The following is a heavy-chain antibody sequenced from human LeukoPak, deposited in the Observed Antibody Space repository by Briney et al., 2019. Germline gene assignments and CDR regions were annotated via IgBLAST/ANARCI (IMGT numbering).Heavy chain of an antibody. Sequence: ASVKVSCKASGYTFTSYAMHWVRQAPGQRLEWMGWINAGNGNTKYSQKFQGRVTITRDTSASTAYMELSSLRSEDTAVYYCARARVIAVAGTLDYWGQGTLVTVSS. CDR3: ARARVIAVAGTLDY. CDR2: INAGNGNT. J-gene: IGHJ4*02. CDR1: GYTFTSYA. D-gene: IGHD6-19*01. V-gene: IGHV1-3*01.